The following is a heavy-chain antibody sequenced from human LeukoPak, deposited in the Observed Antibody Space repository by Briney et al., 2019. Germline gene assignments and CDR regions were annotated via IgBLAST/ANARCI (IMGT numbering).Heavy chain of an antibody. V-gene: IGHV3-23*01. J-gene: IGHJ4*02. CDR3: AKGGSFYYDTSGYLY. CDR1: GFTFSSYA. Sequence: GGSLRLSCAASGFTFSSYAMSWVRQAPGKGLEWVSAISGSGGSTYYADSVKGRFTISRDNSRNTLYLQMNSLRAEDTAVYYCAKGGSFYYDTSGYLYWGQGALVTVSS. CDR2: ISGSGGST. D-gene: IGHD3-22*01.